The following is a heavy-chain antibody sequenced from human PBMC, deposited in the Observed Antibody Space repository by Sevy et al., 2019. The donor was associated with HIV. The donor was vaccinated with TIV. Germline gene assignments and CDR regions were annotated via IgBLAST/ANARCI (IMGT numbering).Heavy chain of an antibody. Sequence: GGSLRLSCAASGFAFSSYAMSWVRQAPGKGLEWVSAISGSGGSTYYADSVKGRFTISRDNSKNTLYLQMNSLRAEDTAVYYCAKGRETPRPHYYYYYGMDVWGQGTTVTVSS. D-gene: IGHD6-6*01. CDR3: AKGRETPRPHYYYYYGMDV. J-gene: IGHJ6*02. CDR2: ISGSGGST. CDR1: GFAFSSYA. V-gene: IGHV3-23*01.